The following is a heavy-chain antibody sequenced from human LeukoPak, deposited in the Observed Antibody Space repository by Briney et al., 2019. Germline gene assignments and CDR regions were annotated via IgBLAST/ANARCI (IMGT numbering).Heavy chain of an antibody. V-gene: IGHV3-23*01. CDR1: GFTFSSYE. Sequence: GGSLRLSCAASGFTFSSYEMNWVRQAPGKGLEWVSAISGSGGSTYYADSVKGRFTISRDNSKNTLYLQMNSLRAEDTAVYYCAKYYYDSSGYYRVYPFDYWGQGTLVTVSS. D-gene: IGHD3-22*01. CDR3: AKYYYDSSGYYRVYPFDY. CDR2: ISGSGGST. J-gene: IGHJ4*02.